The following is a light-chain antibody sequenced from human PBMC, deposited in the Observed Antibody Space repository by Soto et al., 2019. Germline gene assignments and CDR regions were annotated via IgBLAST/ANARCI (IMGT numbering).Light chain of an antibody. V-gene: IGLV2-23*01. CDR3: CSYGGGSGVV. CDR2: EGI. CDR1: STDVGSHNL. J-gene: IGLJ2*01. Sequence: QSALTQPASVSGSPGQSITISCTGTSTDVGSHNLVSWYQQHPGKAPKLMIYEGIKWPSGVSNRFSGSKSGNTASLTISGLQAEDEAGYYCCSYGGGSGVVFGGGTKLTVL.